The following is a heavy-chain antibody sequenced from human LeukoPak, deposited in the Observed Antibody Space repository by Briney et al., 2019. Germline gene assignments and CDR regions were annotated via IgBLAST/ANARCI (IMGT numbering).Heavy chain of an antibody. D-gene: IGHD3-3*01. Sequence: PGGSLRLSCAASGFTFDIYAMNWVRQAPGKGLEWVANIKQDGSEKYYVDSVKGRFTISRDNAKNSLYLQMNGLRAEDTAVYYCASGATYYDFWSGYYRNDYWGQGTLVTVSS. CDR2: IKQDGSEK. J-gene: IGHJ4*02. CDR1: GFTFDIYA. CDR3: ASGATYYDFWSGYYRNDY. V-gene: IGHV3-7*01.